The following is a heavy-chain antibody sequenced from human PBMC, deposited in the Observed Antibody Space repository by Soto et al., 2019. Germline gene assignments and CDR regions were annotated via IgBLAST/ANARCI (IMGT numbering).Heavy chain of an antibody. CDR3: AKDRYGSSWPTRYYYYYGMDV. Sequence: GVSLILSRASSGLTFCSYAMSGVGDARGPGGDWGSAISGSGGSTYYADSAKGRFTISRDNSKNTLYLQMNSLSAEDTAVYYRAKDRYGSSWPTRYYYYYGMDVWGQGTTVTVSS. V-gene: IGHV3-23*01. CDR1: GLTFCSYA. J-gene: IGHJ6*02. D-gene: IGHD6-13*01. CDR2: ISGSGGST.